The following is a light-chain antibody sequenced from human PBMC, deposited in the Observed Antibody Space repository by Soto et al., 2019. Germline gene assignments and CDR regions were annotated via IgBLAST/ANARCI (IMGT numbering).Light chain of an antibody. CDR3: QQFNNYPWT. J-gene: IGKJ1*01. V-gene: IGKV1-5*03. CDR2: KAS. CDR1: QSISSW. Sequence: DIQMTQSPSTLSASVGDRVTITCRASQSISSWVAWYQQKPGKAPNLLIFKASSLESGVPSRFSGSGSGTEFTLTISSLQPDDFATYYCQQFNNYPWTFGQGTRVEI.